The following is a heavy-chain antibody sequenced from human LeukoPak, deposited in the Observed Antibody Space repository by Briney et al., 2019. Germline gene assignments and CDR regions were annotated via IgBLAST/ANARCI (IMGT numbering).Heavy chain of an antibody. Sequence: ASVKVSCKASGYTFTGYCMHWVRQAPGQGLEWMGRINPNSGSTNYAQKFQGRVTMTRDTSISTAYMELSRLRSDDTAVYYCAREVGTMIVGGFDPWGQGTLVTVSS. D-gene: IGHD3-22*01. CDR2: INPNSGST. J-gene: IGHJ5*02. V-gene: IGHV1-2*06. CDR1: GYTFTGYC. CDR3: AREVGTMIVGGFDP.